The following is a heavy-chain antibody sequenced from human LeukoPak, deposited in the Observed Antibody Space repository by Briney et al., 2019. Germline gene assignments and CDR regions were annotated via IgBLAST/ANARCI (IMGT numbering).Heavy chain of an antibody. CDR1: GYTFTGYY. D-gene: IGHD5-18*01. Sequence: ASVKVSCKASGYTFTGYYMHWVRQAPGQGLEWMGWINPNSGGTNYAQKFQGRVTMTRDTSISTAYMELSRLRSDDTAVYYCARPYPSYGFPWYNWFDPWGQGTLVTVSS. V-gene: IGHV1-2*02. CDR2: INPNSGGT. J-gene: IGHJ5*02. CDR3: ARPYPSYGFPWYNWFDP.